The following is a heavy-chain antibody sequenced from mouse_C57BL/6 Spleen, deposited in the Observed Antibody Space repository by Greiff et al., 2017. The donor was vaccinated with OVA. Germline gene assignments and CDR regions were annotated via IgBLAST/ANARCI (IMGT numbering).Heavy chain of an antibody. CDR1: GYTFTSYW. J-gene: IGHJ1*03. CDR3: ARTTGTWGYFDV. D-gene: IGHD4-1*01. Sequence: VQLQQPGAELVKPGASVKLSCKASGYTFTSYWMHWVKQRPGQGLEWIGMIHPNSGSTNYNEKFKSKATLTVDKSSSTAYMQLSSLTSEDSAVYYCARTTGTWGYFDVWGTGTTVTVSS. CDR2: IHPNSGST. V-gene: IGHV1-64*01.